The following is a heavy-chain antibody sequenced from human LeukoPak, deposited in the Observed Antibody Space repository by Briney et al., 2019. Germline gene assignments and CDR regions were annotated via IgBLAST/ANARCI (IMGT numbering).Heavy chain of an antibody. CDR1: GFTFSSYA. Sequence: GGSLRLSCAASGFTFSSYAMHWVRQAPGKGLEWVAFIRYDGTNKYYADSVKGQFTISRDNSKNTLYLQMNSLRPEDTAVYYCASTPDLNYTAGEPFAFDIWGQGTMVTVSS. CDR3: ASTPDLNYTAGEPFAFDI. J-gene: IGHJ3*02. CDR2: IRYDGTNK. V-gene: IGHV3-30*02. D-gene: IGHD1-7*01.